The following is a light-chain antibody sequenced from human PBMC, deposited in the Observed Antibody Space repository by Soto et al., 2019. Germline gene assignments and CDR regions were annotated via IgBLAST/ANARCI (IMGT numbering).Light chain of an antibody. J-gene: IGLJ3*02. V-gene: IGLV2-14*03. CDR2: DVT. CDR3: GSYTSSNTRV. Sequence: QLVLTQPASVSGSPGQSITISCTGTSSDVGGYNYVSWYQQQPGKAPKLMIYDVTNRPSEVSDRFSGSKSGNTASLTISGLQVEDEADYYCGSYTSSNTRVFGGGTKVTVL. CDR1: SSDVGGYNY.